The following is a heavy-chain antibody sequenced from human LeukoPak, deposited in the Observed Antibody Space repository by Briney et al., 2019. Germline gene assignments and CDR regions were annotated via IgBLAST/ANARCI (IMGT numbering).Heavy chain of an antibody. CDR2: ISSSSSYI. CDR1: GFTFSSYS. V-gene: IGHV3-21*01. CDR3: ARVALPRASDI. Sequence: GGSLRLSCAASGFTFSSYSMNWVRQAPGKGLEWVSSISSSSSYIYYADSVKGRFTISRDNAKNSLYLQMNSLRAEDTAVYYCARVALPRASDIWGQGTMVTVSS. J-gene: IGHJ3*02.